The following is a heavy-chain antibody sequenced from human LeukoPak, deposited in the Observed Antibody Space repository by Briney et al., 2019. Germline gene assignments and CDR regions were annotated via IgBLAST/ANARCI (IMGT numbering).Heavy chain of an antibody. D-gene: IGHD6-19*01. V-gene: IGHV4-59*01. CDR3: ARGRGSGKFPGLFDY. CDR1: GGSISSYY. J-gene: IGHJ4*02. CDR2: IYYSGST. Sequence: SETLSLTCTVSGGSISSYYWSWIRQPPRKGLEWIGYIYYSGSTNYNPSLKSRVTISVDTSKNQFSLKLSSVTAADTAVYYCARGRGSGKFPGLFDYWGQGTLVTVSS.